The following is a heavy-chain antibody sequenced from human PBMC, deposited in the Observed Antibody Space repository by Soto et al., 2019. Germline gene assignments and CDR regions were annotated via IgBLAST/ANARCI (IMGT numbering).Heavy chain of an antibody. CDR1: GGSITSNY. J-gene: IGHJ4*02. V-gene: IGHV4-59*13. D-gene: IGHD3-3*01. Sequence: ASETLSLTCTVSGGSITSNYWTWIRQPPGKGLEWIGHIYYSRSTYYNPSLKSRVSMSVDTSKNQISLNLSSVTAADTAVYYCARVFGNFWSGYHVDYWGQGTPGTVSS. CDR2: IYYSRST. CDR3: ARVFGNFWSGYHVDY.